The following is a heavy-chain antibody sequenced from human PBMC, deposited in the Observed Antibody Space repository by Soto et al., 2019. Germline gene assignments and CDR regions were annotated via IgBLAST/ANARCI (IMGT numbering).Heavy chain of an antibody. D-gene: IGHD2-15*01. Sequence: GASVKVSCKASGYTFTSYGISWVRQAPGQGLEWMGWISAYNGNTNYAQKLQGRVTMTTDTSTSTAYMELRSLRSDDTAVYYCAGLGDCSGGSCRNWFDPWGQGTLVTVSS. CDR3: AGLGDCSGGSCRNWFDP. J-gene: IGHJ5*02. V-gene: IGHV1-18*04. CDR1: GYTFTSYG. CDR2: ISAYNGNT.